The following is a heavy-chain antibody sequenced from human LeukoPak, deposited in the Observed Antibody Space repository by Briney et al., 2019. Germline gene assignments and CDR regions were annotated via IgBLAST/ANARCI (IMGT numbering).Heavy chain of an antibody. V-gene: IGHV1-69*04. D-gene: IGHD3-3*01. J-gene: IGHJ4*02. Sequence: SVKVSCKASGGTFSSYAISWVRQAPGQGLEWMGRIIPILGIPNYAQKFQGRVTITADKSTSTAYMELSSLRSEDTAVYYCARLNYDFWSGYYTGGLGKYYFDYWGQGTLVTVSS. CDR1: GGTFSSYA. CDR3: ARLNYDFWSGYYTGGLGKYYFDY. CDR2: IIPILGIP.